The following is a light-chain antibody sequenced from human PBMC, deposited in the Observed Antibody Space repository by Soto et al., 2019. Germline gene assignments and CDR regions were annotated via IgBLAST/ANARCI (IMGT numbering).Light chain of an antibody. V-gene: IGLV1-44*01. CDR1: RSSIGSNT. CDR2: SNN. CDR3: AAWDASLGGFYV. J-gene: IGLJ1*01. Sequence: QSVLTQPPSASGTPGQRVTIACSGSRSSIGSNTVNWYQHLPGSAPKLLTYSNNHRPSGVPDRFSASKAGASASLPISGLQSEDEGDYYCAAWDASLGGFYVFGSGTKVTVL.